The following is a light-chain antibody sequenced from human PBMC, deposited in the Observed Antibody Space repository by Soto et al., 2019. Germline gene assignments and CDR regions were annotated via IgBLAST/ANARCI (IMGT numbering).Light chain of an antibody. J-gene: IGKJ1*01. CDR1: QRVISSY. V-gene: IGKV3-20*01. CDR2: GAS. CDR3: LQYVTYPWT. Sequence: IVLTQSPGTLSLSPGERATLSCRASQRVISSYLAWFQQRPGRAPRLLIYGASKRATDIPDRFTGSGSGTDFALTISRLEPEDFAVYYCLQYVTYPWTFGQGTKVEIK.